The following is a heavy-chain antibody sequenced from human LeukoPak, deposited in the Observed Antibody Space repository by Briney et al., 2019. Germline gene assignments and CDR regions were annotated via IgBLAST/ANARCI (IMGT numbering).Heavy chain of an antibody. D-gene: IGHD3-10*01. CDR2: INPSGGST. J-gene: IGHJ3*02. CDR1: GYTFTKYY. Sequence: GASVKVSCKASGYTFTKYYIHWVRQAPGQGLKWMGVINPSGGSTSYAQKFQGRVTMTRDTSTSTVYMELSSLRSEDTAVYFCAKYDRSDSGSSYGAFDIWGQGTMVTVSS. V-gene: IGHV1-46*01. CDR3: AKYDRSDSGSSYGAFDI.